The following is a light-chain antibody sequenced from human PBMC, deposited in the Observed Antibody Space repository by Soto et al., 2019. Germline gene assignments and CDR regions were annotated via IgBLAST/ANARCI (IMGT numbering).Light chain of an antibody. Sequence: QSALTQPASVSGSPGQSITISCTGTSSDVGGYNYVSWYQQHPGKAPKLMIFEVNNRPSGVPNRFSGSKSGITASLTISGLQAYDEADYYCSSYTSSSTLVFGGGTKLTVL. CDR2: EVN. CDR3: SSYTSSSTLV. J-gene: IGLJ2*01. CDR1: SSDVGGYNY. V-gene: IGLV2-14*01.